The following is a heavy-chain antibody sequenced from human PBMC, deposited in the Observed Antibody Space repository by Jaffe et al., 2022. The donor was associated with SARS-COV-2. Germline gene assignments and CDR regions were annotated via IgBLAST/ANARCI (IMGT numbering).Heavy chain of an antibody. J-gene: IGHJ3*02. CDR3: VKNSFGGTPRWGSLDI. CDR1: GFTFSNYA. D-gene: IGHD2-15*01. V-gene: IGHV3-64*03. CDR2: ISSAGDNP. Sequence: EAQLVESGGGLVQSGGSLRLSCSASGFTFSNYAMHWVRQAPGKGLQFVSAISSAGDNPYYVNSVRGRFTISRDNSKYTLFLQMSSLRDEDTAVYYCVKNSFGGTPRWGSLDIWGQGTVVTVSS.